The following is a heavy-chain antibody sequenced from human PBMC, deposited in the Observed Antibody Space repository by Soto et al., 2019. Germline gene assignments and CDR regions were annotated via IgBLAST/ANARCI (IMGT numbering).Heavy chain of an antibody. CDR2: INHSGST. Sequence: SETLSLTCAVYGGSFSGYYWSWIRQPPGKGLEWIGEINHSGSTNYNPSLKSRVTISVDTSKNQFSLKLSSVTAADTAVYYCARVAGDATYYYYMDVWGKGTTVTVSS. D-gene: IGHD3-10*01. V-gene: IGHV4-34*01. J-gene: IGHJ6*03. CDR1: GGSFSGYY. CDR3: ARVAGDATYYYYMDV.